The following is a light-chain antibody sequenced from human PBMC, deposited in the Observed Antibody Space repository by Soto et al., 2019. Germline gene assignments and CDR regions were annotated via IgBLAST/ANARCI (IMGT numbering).Light chain of an antibody. CDR1: QSVISY. J-gene: IGKJ1*01. CDR3: QQRSNWPWT. Sequence: EIVLTQSPATLSLSPGDRATLSCRASQSVISYLAWYQQKPGQAPRLLIYDASNRATGIPARFSGSGSGTDFTLTISSAEPEDFVDYYCQQRSNWPWTFGQGTKVEIK. CDR2: DAS. V-gene: IGKV3-11*01.